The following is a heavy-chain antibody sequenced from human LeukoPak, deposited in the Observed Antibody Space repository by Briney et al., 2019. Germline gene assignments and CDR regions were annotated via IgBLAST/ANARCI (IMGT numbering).Heavy chain of an antibody. V-gene: IGHV4-34*01. CDR3: ARAPSIVGATHFDY. CDR1: GGSFSGYY. D-gene: IGHD1-26*01. CDR2: INHSGST. J-gene: IGHJ4*02. Sequence: SETLSLSCAVYGGSFSGYYWSWIRQPPGKGLEWIGEINHSGSTNYNPSLKSRVTLSVDTSKNQFSLKLSSVTAADTAVYYCARAPSIVGATHFDYWGQGTLVTVSS.